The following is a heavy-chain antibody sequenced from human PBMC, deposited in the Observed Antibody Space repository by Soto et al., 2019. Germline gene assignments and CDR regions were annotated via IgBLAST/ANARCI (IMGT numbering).Heavy chain of an antibody. CDR2: FSHRGNT. V-gene: IGHV4-30-4*01. J-gene: IGHJ4*02. CDR3: AVNGGNYNFDN. CDR1: GGSVSSGDYY. Sequence: QVQLRESGPGLVKPSQTLSLTCSVSGGSVSSGDYYWSWIRQSPGKGLEWIAYFSHRGNTYYSPSLKGQVTVSFNMSKKQFSLRLRSVTAADTATYYCAVNGGNYNFDNWGQGTLVTVSS. D-gene: IGHD1-26*01.